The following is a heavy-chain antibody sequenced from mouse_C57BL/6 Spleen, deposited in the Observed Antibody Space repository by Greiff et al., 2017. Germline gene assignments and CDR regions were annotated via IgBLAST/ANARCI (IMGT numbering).Heavy chain of an antibody. V-gene: IGHV5-4*01. CDR2: ISDGGSYT. J-gene: IGHJ3*01. Sequence: EVQGVESGGGLVKPGGSLKLSCAASGFTFSSYAMSWVRQTPEKRLEWVATISDGGSYTYYPDNVKGRFTISRDNAKNNLYLQMSHLKSEDTAMYYCARDRRTGAWFAYWGQGTLVTVSA. CDR3: ARDRRTGAWFAY. CDR1: GFTFSSYA. D-gene: IGHD4-1*01.